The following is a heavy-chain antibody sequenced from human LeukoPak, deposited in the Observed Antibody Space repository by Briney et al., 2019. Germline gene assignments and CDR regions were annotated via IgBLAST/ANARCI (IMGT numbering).Heavy chain of an antibody. V-gene: IGHV3-23*01. CDR2: ISGSGGST. D-gene: IGHD3-22*01. CDR1: GFTFNTYA. Sequence: GGSLRLSCAASGFTFNTYAMSWVRQAPGKGLEWVSAISGSGGSTYYADSVKGRFTISRDNSKNTLYLQMNSLRAEDTAVYYCAKDPRYYDTRAYETYFDYWGQGILVTVSS. J-gene: IGHJ4*02. CDR3: AKDPRYYDTRAYETYFDY.